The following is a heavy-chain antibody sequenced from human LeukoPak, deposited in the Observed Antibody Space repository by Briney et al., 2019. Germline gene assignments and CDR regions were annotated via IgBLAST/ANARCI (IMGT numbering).Heavy chain of an antibody. CDR2: IYPGDSDT. V-gene: IGHV5-51*01. CDR1: GYSFTSYW. Sequence: GESLKISCKGSGYSFTSYWIGWVRQMPGKGLEWMGIIYPGDSDTRYSPSFQGQVTISADKSISTAYLQWSSLKASDTAMYYCARQRLDTARIYYYYMDVWGKGTTVTVSS. J-gene: IGHJ6*03. CDR3: ARQRLDTARIYYYYMDV. D-gene: IGHD5-18*01.